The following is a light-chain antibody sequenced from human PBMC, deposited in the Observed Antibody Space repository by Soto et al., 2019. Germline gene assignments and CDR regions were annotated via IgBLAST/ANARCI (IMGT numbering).Light chain of an antibody. Sequence: DIQMTQSPSTLSASVGDRVTITCRASQSVDVWLAWFQQKPGKAPKVLIHKASSLDSGGPSRFSGSGSGTEFTLTITSLQPDDFATYYCQHYSASSPWTFGQGTKVEIK. CDR1: QSVDVW. CDR3: QHYSASSPWT. V-gene: IGKV1-5*03. CDR2: KAS. J-gene: IGKJ1*01.